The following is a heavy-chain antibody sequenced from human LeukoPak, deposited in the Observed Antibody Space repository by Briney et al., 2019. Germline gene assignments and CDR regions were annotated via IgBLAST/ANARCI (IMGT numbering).Heavy chain of an antibody. CDR1: GFTFSSPW. V-gene: IGHV3-74*01. CDR3: ARGTAGYHSSYFDY. D-gene: IGHD3-16*02. CDR2: INSDGSAT. J-gene: IGHJ4*02. Sequence: PGGSLRLSCAASGFTFSSPWMQWVRQAPGKGLVWVSRINSDGSATAYADSVKGRFTISRDNAENTLYLQMNSLRAEDTAVYYCARGTAGYHSSYFDYWGQGTLVTVSS.